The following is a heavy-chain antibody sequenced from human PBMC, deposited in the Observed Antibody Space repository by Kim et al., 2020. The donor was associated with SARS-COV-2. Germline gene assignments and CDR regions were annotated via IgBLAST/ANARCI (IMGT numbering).Heavy chain of an antibody. CDR2: INPNSGGT. J-gene: IGHJ3*02. D-gene: IGHD3-22*01. CDR3: ARSIVVVITDLLETVDAFDI. CDR1: GYTFTGYY. V-gene: IGHV1-2*02. Sequence: ASVKVSCKASGYTFTGYYMHWVRQAPGQGLEWMGWINPNSGGTNYAQKFQGRVTMTRDTSISTAYMELSRLRSDDTAVYYCARSIVVVITDLLETVDAFDIWGQGTMVTVSS.